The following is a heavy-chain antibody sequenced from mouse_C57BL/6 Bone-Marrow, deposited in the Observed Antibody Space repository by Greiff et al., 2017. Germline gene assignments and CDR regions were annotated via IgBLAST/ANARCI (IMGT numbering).Heavy chain of an antibody. V-gene: IGHV1-18*01. J-gene: IGHJ4*01. Sequence: EVQLQQSGPELVKPGASVKIPCKASGYTFTDYNMDWVKQSHGKSLEWIGDINPNNGGTIYNQKFKGKATLTVDKSSSTAYMELRSLTSEDTAVYYCARAPSTGRRDYYAMDYWGQGTSVTVSS. CDR2: INPNNGGT. D-gene: IGHD4-1*02. CDR3: ARAPSTGRRDYYAMDY. CDR1: GYTFTDYN.